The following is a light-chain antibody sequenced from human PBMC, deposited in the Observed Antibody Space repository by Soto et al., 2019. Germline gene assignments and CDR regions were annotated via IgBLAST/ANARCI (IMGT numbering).Light chain of an antibody. CDR1: QGIGDT. Sequence: IVMTQSPATLSVSHGEGATLSCRASQGIGDTLAGYQQKPGQTPRLLIYDTSIRATGVPARFSGSRSGAEFTLTISSLQSEDFAVYYCQHYVNWPLTFGGGTKVDIK. V-gene: IGKV3-15*01. J-gene: IGKJ4*01. CDR2: DTS. CDR3: QHYVNWPLT.